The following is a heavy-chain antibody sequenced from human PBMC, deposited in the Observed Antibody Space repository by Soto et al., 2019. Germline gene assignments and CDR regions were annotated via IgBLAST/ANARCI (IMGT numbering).Heavy chain of an antibody. CDR1: GGSVSSYY. Sequence: SETLSLTCSVSGGSVSSYYWSWIRQPPGKGLEWIGYIYYSGSTNYNPSLKSRVTISVDTSKNQFSLKLSSVTAADTAVYYCARVKVYVRYFDYWGQGTLVTVSS. J-gene: IGHJ4*02. CDR2: IYYSGST. CDR3: ARVKVYVRYFDY. D-gene: IGHD3-16*01. V-gene: IGHV4-59*02.